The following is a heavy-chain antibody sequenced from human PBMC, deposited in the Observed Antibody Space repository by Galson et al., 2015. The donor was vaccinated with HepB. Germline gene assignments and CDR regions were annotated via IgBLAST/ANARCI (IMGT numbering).Heavy chain of an antibody. CDR2: IKEDGSEK. V-gene: IGHV3-7*03. CDR3: ARPNYRGCDY. Sequence: SLRLSCAASGFTFNNYKMYWVRQAPGKGLEWVATIKEDGSEKYYVDSVKGRFTISRDNAKNSLYLQMNSLRAEDTAVYYCARPNYRGCDYWGQGTLVTVSP. D-gene: IGHD4-23*01. J-gene: IGHJ4*02. CDR1: GFTFNNYK.